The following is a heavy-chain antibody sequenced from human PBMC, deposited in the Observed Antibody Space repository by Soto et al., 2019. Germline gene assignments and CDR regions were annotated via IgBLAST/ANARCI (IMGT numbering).Heavy chain of an antibody. D-gene: IGHD6-19*01. CDR3: ARGLLSPTGTGWYYFDY. J-gene: IGHJ4*02. Sequence: PGGSLRLSCAASGFTFSTAWMNWVRQAPGKGLEWVGRIKSKADGGTTDYAAPVKGRFTISRDDSKNTLYLQMNSLKTEDAAVYYCARGLLSPTGTGWYYFDYWGQGMLVTVSS. CDR1: GFTFSTAW. V-gene: IGHV3-15*07. CDR2: IKSKADGGTT.